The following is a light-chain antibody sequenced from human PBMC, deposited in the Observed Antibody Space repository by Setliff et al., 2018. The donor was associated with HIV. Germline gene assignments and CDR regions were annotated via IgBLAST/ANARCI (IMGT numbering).Light chain of an antibody. J-gene: IGLJ1*01. V-gene: IGLV2-14*01. CDR3: SSYSSSRLRV. Sequence: QSVLTQPASVSGSLGQSITISCTGTSSDVGGHNSVSWYQQHPGKAPKLMISEVSNRPSGVSNRFSGSKSGNTASLTIAGLQPEDEADYYCSSYSSSRLRVFGTGTKVTVL. CDR1: SSDVGGHNS. CDR2: EVS.